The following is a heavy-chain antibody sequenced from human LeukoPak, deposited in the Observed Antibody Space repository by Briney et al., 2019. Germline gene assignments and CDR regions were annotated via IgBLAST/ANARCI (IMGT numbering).Heavy chain of an antibody. Sequence: GGSLRLPCAASGFTFSSYWLSWVRQAPGKGLEWVANIKQDGSEKYYVDSVKGRFTISRDNAKKSLYLQMNSLRAEDTAVYYCARALNYGSSILDYWGQGTPVTVSS. D-gene: IGHD3-10*01. CDR1: GFTFSSYW. J-gene: IGHJ4*02. CDR3: ARALNYGSSILDY. V-gene: IGHV3-7*01. CDR2: IKQDGSEK.